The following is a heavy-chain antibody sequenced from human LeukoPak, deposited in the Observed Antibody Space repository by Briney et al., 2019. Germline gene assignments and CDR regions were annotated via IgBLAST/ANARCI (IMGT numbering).Heavy chain of an antibody. V-gene: IGHV1-69*05. CDR3: AREKDYGDYEGNWFDP. Sequence: SVKVSCKASGGTFSSYAISWVRQAPGQGLEWMGGIIPIFGTANYAQKFQGRVTITTDESTSTAYMELSSLRSEDTAVYYCAREKDYGDYEGNWFDPWGQGTLVTISS. CDR1: GGTFSSYA. CDR2: IIPIFGTA. J-gene: IGHJ5*02. D-gene: IGHD4-17*01.